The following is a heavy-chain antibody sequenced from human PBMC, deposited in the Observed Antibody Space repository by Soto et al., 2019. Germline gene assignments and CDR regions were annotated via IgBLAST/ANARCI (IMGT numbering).Heavy chain of an antibody. Sequence: QVQLVQSGAEVKKPGSSVKVSCKASGGAFSSYAISWVRQAPGQGLEWMGGNLPLFNISNYAQKFQGRVTITADEPTSTAYMDLSNLTSEDTAVSYCARRRIGYGSWYFDLWGRGTLITVSS. CDR1: GGAFSSYA. CDR2: NLPLFNIS. J-gene: IGHJ2*01. CDR3: ARRRIGYGSWYFDL. D-gene: IGHD3-10*01. V-gene: IGHV1-69*01.